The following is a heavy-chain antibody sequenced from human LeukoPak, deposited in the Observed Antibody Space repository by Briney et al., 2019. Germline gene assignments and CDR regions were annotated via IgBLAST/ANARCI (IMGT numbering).Heavy chain of an antibody. J-gene: IGHJ6*03. CDR3: ARDKGTEGTYYYYYMDV. D-gene: IGHD1/OR15-1a*01. Sequence: GASVKVSCKASGYTFCSYGISWVRQAPGQGLEWMGWISVHSGNTNDEEKLQCRVTMTTDTSTSTAYMELRSLRSNDTAVYCCARDKGTEGTYYYYYMDVWGKGTTVTVSS. V-gene: IGHV1-18*01. CDR1: GYTFCSYG. CDR2: ISVHSGNT.